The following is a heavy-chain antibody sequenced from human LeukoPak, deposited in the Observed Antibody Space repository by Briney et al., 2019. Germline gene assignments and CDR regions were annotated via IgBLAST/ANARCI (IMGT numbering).Heavy chain of an antibody. Sequence: RASVKVSCKASGYTITGYYMHWVRQAPGQGLEWMGWINPNSGGTNYAQKFQGRVTMTRDTSISTAYMELSRLRSDDTAVYYCARSDVGSGYYYDYYYGMDVWGQGTTVTVSS. CDR2: INPNSGGT. CDR1: GYTITGYY. CDR3: ARSDVGSGYYYDYYYGMDV. D-gene: IGHD3-22*01. J-gene: IGHJ6*02. V-gene: IGHV1-2*02.